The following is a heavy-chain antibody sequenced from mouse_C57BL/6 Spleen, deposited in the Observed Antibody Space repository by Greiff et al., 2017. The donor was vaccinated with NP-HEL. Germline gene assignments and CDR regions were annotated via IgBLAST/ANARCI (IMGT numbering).Heavy chain of an antibody. CDR1: GYTFTSYW. V-gene: IGHV1-18*01. Sequence: VQLQQSGAELVRPGSSVKLSCKASGYTFTSYWMDWVKQSHGKSLEWIGDINPNNGGTIYNQKFKGKATLTVDKSSSTAYMELRSLTSEDTAVYYCARDGGNYLYFDYWGQGTTLTVSS. CDR3: ARDGGNYLYFDY. J-gene: IGHJ2*01. CDR2: INPNNGGT. D-gene: IGHD2-1*01.